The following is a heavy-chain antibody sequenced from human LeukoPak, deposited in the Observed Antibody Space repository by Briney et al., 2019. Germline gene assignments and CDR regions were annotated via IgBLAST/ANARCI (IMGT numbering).Heavy chain of an antibody. V-gene: IGHV3-21*01. Sequence: AGGPLRLSCAASGFTFNTISWNWLGQAQEKGLEWVSSISSSSSYIYYADSVKGRFTISRDNAKNSLYLQMNSLRAEDTAVYYCAAFDIWGQGTMVTVSS. CDR1: GFTFNTIS. CDR2: ISSSSSYI. CDR3: AAFDI. J-gene: IGHJ3*02.